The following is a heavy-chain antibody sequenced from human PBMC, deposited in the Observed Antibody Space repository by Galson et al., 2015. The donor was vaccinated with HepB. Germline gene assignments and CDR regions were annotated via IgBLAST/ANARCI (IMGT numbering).Heavy chain of an antibody. CDR1: GDSVSSNTAA. CDR2: TYYRSKWFD. Sequence: CAISGDSVSSNTAAWNWIRQSPSRGLEWLGRTYYRSKWFDDYADSVKSRITIRPDISKNQFSLELNFVTPDDAGLYFCVRDRGSVVGGATLPDVFDFWGQGTMVTVSS. D-gene: IGHD3-10*01. CDR3: VRDRGSVVGGATLPDVFDF. V-gene: IGHV6-1*01. J-gene: IGHJ3*01.